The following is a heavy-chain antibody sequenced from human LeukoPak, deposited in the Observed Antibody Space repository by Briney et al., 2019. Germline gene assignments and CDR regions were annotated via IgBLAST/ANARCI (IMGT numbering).Heavy chain of an antibody. J-gene: IGHJ4*02. CDR3: ARDATYYYGSGSYLDY. V-gene: IGHV4-4*07. CDR2: IYASGST. Sequence: SETLSLTCTVSGGSISSYYWSWIRQPAGKGLEWIGRIYASGSTNYNPSLKSRVTMSVDTSKNQFSLKLSSVTAADTAVYYCARDATYYYGSGSYLDYWGQGTLVTVSS. D-gene: IGHD3-10*01. CDR1: GGSISSYY.